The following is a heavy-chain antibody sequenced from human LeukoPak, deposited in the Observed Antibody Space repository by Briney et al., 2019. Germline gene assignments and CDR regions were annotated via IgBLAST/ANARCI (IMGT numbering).Heavy chain of an antibody. J-gene: IGHJ4*02. CDR2: IIPIFGTA. CDR3: ARVYSSGTYFDY. CDR1: GDTFSIYA. D-gene: IGHD3-10*01. Sequence: GASVKVSCKTSGDTFSIYAITWVRQAPGQGLEWMGGIIPIFGTANYAQKFQGRITITADKSTSTVYMELNSLRSEDTAVYYCARVYSSGTYFDYWGQGTLVTVSS. V-gene: IGHV1-69*06.